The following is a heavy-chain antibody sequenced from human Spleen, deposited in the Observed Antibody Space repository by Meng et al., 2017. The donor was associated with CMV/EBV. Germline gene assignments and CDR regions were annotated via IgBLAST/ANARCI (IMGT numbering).Heavy chain of an antibody. CDR2: IYSTGSST. Sequence: SCAASGFTFSSYAMSWVRQAPGKGLEWVLFIYSTGSSTYYADSVKGRFTISRDNSNNTLYLQMNSLRPEDTAVYYCAKGGGPNWFDPWGQGTLVTVSS. V-gene: IGHV3-23*03. D-gene: IGHD2-15*01. CDR3: AKGGGPNWFDP. J-gene: IGHJ5*02. CDR1: GFTFSSYA.